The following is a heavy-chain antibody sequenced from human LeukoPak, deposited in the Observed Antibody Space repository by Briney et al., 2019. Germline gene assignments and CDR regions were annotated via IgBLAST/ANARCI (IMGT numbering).Heavy chain of an antibody. V-gene: IGHV4-34*01. D-gene: IGHD3-16*02. J-gene: IGHJ4*02. CDR1: GGSFSGYY. CDR3: ARAEIKLYNQRRYYFHY. CDR2: INHSGST. Sequence: SETLSLTCAVYGGSFSGYYCSWIRQPPGKGLEWIGEINHSGSTNYNPSLKSRVTISVDTSKNQFSLKLSSVTAADTAVYYCARAEIKLYNQRRYYFHYWGQGTLVTVSS.